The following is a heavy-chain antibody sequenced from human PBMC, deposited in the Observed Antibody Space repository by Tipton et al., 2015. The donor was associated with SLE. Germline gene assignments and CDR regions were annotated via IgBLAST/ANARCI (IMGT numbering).Heavy chain of an antibody. Sequence: GSLRLSCAASGFTFSSYSMNWVRQAPGKGLEWVSSISSSSSYIYYADSVKGRFTISRDNAKNSLYLQMNSLRAEDTAVYYCARVQMLQYSSSWPFDYWGQGTLVTVSS. CDR2: ISSSSSYI. CDR3: ARVQMLQYSSSWPFDY. CDR1: GFTFSSYS. D-gene: IGHD6-13*01. J-gene: IGHJ4*02. V-gene: IGHV3-21*01.